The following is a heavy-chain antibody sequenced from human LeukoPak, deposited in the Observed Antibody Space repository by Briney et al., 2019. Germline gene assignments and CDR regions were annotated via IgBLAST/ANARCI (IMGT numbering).Heavy chain of an antibody. CDR1: GGSTSSSSYY. CDR3: ARLYGSGSYFLTPLDY. Sequence: SETLSLTCTVSGGSTSSSSYYWGWIRQPPGKGLEWIGSIYYSGSTYYNPSLKSRVTISVDTSKNQFSLKLSSVTAADTAVYFCARLYGSGSYFLTPLDYWGQGTLVTVSS. V-gene: IGHV4-39*01. J-gene: IGHJ4*02. CDR2: IYYSGST. D-gene: IGHD3-10*01.